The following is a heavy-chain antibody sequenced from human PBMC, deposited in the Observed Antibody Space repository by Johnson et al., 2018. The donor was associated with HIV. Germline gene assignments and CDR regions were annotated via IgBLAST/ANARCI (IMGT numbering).Heavy chain of an antibody. J-gene: IGHJ3*02. V-gene: IGHV3-11*04. CDR3: ARDRVITFGGVIGRGAFDI. CDR2: ISSSGGTI. Sequence: QVQLVESGGGLVKPGGSLRLSCAASRFTFSDYYMSWIRQTPGKGLEWVSYISSSGGTIYYADSVKGRFSISRDNAKNTLYLQMNSLRAEDTAVYYCARDRVITFGGVIGRGAFDIWGQGTMVTVSS. D-gene: IGHD3-16*02. CDR1: RFTFSDYY.